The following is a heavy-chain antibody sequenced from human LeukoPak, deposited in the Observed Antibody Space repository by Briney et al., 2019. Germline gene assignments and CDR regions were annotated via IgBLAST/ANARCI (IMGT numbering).Heavy chain of an antibody. Sequence: PSETLSLNCTVSGGSISNSDYCWDWIRQPPGKGLEWIGSINYRGSTYYNPSLESRVTISVDTSKNQFSLKKSSVTAADTAVYYCAKTHGRGQVDPGTSSYVNYWGQGTLVSVSS. V-gene: IGHV4-39*01. CDR3: AKTHGRGQVDPGTSSYVNY. CDR2: INYRGST. J-gene: IGHJ4*02. CDR1: GGSISNSDYC. D-gene: IGHD3-22*01.